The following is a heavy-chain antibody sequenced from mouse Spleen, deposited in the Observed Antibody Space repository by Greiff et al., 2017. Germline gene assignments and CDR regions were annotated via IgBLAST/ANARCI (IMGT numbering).Heavy chain of an antibody. J-gene: IGHJ3*01. Sequence: QVQLQQPGAELVKPGASVKMSCKASGYTFTSYTMHWVKQRPGQGLEWIGYINPSSGYTKYNQKFKDKATLTADKSSSTAYMQLSSLTSEDSAVYYCANSLFAYWGQGTLVTVSA. V-gene: IGHV1-4*01. CDR2: INPSSGYT. D-gene: IGHD3-1*01. CDR1: GYTFTSYT. CDR3: ANSLFAY.